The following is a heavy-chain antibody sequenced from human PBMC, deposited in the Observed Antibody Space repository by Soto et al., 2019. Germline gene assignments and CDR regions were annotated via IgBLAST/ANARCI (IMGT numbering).Heavy chain of an antibody. CDR1: VYTFTSYY. CDR2: INPSGGST. D-gene: IGHD6-6*01. V-gene: IGHV1-46*01. CDR3: ARSSGSSSSYWFDP. Sequence: GASVKVSCKESVYTFTSYYIHWIRQAPGQGLEWVGIINPSGGSTSFAQKFQGRVTMTRDTSTSTVYMELSSLRSEDTAVYYCARSSGSSSSYWFDPWGQGTLVTVSS. J-gene: IGHJ5*02.